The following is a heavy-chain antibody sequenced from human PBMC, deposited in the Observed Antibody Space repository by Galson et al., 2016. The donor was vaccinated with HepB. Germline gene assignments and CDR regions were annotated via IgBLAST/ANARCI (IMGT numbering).Heavy chain of an antibody. D-gene: IGHD7-27*01. CDR3: ARDRYGSSTNWGSYAMDV. J-gene: IGHJ6*02. CDR1: GYTFSDHY. V-gene: IGHV1-2*04. CDR2: INPNSVDT. Sequence: SVKVSCKASGYTFSDHYMHWVRQAPGEGLEWVGWINPNSVDTNYAQRFQGWVTMTRDTSISTAYMEVSLRSDDTAIYYCARDRYGSSTNWGSYAMDVWGQGTAVTVSS.